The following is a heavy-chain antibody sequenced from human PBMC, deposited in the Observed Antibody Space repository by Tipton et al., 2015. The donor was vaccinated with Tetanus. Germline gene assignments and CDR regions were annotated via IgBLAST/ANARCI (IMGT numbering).Heavy chain of an antibody. CDR3: ARAHCTDGVCNFDF. D-gene: IGHD2-8*01. Sequence: MQLVQSGGEVKKPGESLKISCKGSGYIFNNYWIGWVRQKPGKGLEWMGIIYPGASDTRYSPSFQGQVTISVDKSINTAYLQWSSLKASDTSMFYCARAHCTDGVCNFDFWGQGALVTVAS. J-gene: IGHJ4*02. CDR1: GYIFNNYW. CDR2: IYPGASDT. V-gene: IGHV5-51*01.